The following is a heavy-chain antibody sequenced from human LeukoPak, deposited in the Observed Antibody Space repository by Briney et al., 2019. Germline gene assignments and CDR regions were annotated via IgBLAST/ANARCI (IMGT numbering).Heavy chain of an antibody. Sequence: GASVKVSCKASGYTFTSYGISWVRQAPRQGLEWMGWISAYNGNTNYAQKLQGRVTMTTDTSTSTAYMELRSLRSDDTAVYYCARMFVGDYYGSGSYYINNWFDPWGQGTLVTVSS. V-gene: IGHV1-18*01. CDR3: ARMFVGDYYGSGSYYINNWFDP. J-gene: IGHJ5*02. CDR1: GYTFTSYG. CDR2: ISAYNGNT. D-gene: IGHD3-10*01.